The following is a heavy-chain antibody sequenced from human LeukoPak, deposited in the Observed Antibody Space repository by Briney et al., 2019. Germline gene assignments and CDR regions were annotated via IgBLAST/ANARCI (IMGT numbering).Heavy chain of an antibody. Sequence: GASVKVSFKASGGTFSSYAISWVRQAPGQGLEWMGRIIPILGIANYAQKFQGRVTITADKSTSTAYMELSSLRSEDTAVYYCARDGGAIVVVVAANWFDPWGQGTLVTVSS. D-gene: IGHD2-15*01. J-gene: IGHJ5*02. V-gene: IGHV1-69*04. CDR2: IIPILGIA. CDR3: ARDGGAIVVVVAANWFDP. CDR1: GGTFSSYA.